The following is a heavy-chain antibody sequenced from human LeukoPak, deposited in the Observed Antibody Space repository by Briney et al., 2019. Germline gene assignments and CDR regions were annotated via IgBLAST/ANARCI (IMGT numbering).Heavy chain of an antibody. CDR1: VFTPSSQA. CDR2: IGSEGGSP. CDR3: ARDYAEYSSSYFAY. V-gene: IGHV3-23*01. Sequence: GRSLRLSCVASVFTPSSQAMSWVRQPRRRGREGVSGIGSEGGSPYCGGSVKGQFSHSRDNSKNTLYLHMNSLRAEGTAVYYCARDYAEYSSSYFAYWGQGTMVTVS. D-gene: IGHD6-13*01. J-gene: IGHJ4*02.